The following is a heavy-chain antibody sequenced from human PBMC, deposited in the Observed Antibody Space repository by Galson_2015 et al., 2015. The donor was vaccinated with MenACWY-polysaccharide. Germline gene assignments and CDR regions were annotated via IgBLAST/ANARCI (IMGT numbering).Heavy chain of an antibody. CDR2: ISYDGSNK. CDR1: GFTFSSYA. Sequence: SLRLSCAASGFTFSSYAIHWVRQAPGKGLEWVAVISYDGSNKYYADSVKGRFTISRDNSKNTLYLQMNSLRAEDTAIYYCARSCCSRSGCNGMDVWGQGTTVTVSS. CDR3: ARSCCSRSGCNGMDV. D-gene: IGHD2-2*01. V-gene: IGHV3-30-3*01. J-gene: IGHJ6*02.